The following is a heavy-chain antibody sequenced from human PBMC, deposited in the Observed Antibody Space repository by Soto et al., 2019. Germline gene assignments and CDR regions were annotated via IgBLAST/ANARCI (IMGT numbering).Heavy chain of an antibody. CDR2: ISWNIGSI. V-gene: IGHV3-9*01. Sequence: GGSLRLSCAASGFTFDDYAMHWVRQAPGKGLEWVSGISWNIGSIGYADSVKGRFTISRDTGKNALYLQMNSLRAGDTALYYCAKELPTIFGVVKLRGAFDIWGQGTMVTVSS. CDR3: AKELPTIFGVVKLRGAFDI. J-gene: IGHJ3*02. CDR1: GFTFDDYA. D-gene: IGHD3-3*01.